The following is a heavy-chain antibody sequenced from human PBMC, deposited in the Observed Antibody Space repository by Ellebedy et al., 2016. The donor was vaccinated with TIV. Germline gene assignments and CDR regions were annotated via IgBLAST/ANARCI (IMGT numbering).Heavy chain of an antibody. J-gene: IGHJ1*01. V-gene: IGHV3-74*01. Sequence: GESLKISCAASGFTFRSYWMHWVRQAPGKGLVWVSRINGDGSSSNYADSVKGRFTISRDNAKNTLYLQMNSLRDEDTAVYYCARGDPMGYYPEHWGQGTLVTVSS. D-gene: IGHD3-22*01. CDR2: INGDGSSS. CDR1: GFTFRSYW. CDR3: ARGDPMGYYPEH.